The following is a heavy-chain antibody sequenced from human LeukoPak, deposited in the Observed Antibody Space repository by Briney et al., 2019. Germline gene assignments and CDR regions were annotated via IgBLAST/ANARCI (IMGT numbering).Heavy chain of an antibody. Sequence: SETLSLTCTVSGGSISSYYWSWIRQPPGKGLEWIGYIYYSGSTYYNPSLKGRVTISVDTSKNQFSLKLSSVTAADTAVYYCARASSSSAHFDYWGQGTLVTVSS. D-gene: IGHD6-13*01. CDR1: GGSISSYY. J-gene: IGHJ4*02. CDR3: ARASSSSAHFDY. CDR2: IYYSGST. V-gene: IGHV4-59*08.